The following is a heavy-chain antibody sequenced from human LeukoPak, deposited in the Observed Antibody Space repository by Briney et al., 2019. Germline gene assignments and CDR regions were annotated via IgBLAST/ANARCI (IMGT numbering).Heavy chain of an antibody. CDR3: TRVVNGGHFDY. CDR1: GASINHYY. Sequence: SETLSLTRSVSGASINHYYWTWIRQPPGKGLEWIGYVYHTGTSGYHPSLKSRVAMSLDTSKNQVSLKLSSVTAADTAVYFCTRVVNGGHFDYWGQGTLVTVSS. V-gene: IGHV4-59*12. J-gene: IGHJ4*02. D-gene: IGHD2-8*01. CDR2: VYHTGTS.